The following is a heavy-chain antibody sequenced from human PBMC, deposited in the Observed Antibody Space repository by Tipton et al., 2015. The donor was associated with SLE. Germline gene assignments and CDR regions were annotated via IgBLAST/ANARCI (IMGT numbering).Heavy chain of an antibody. CDR1: GGSISSSSYY. J-gene: IGHJ5*02. CDR3: ARDGARSDYVRWFDP. Sequence: TLSLTCTVSGGSISSSSYYWGWIRQPPGKGLEWIGSIYHSGTTYYNPSLKSRVTISVDTAKNQFSLTLSSVTAADTAVYYCARDGARSDYVRWFDPWGQGTLFTVSS. V-gene: IGHV4-39*07. D-gene: IGHD4-17*01. CDR2: IYHSGTT.